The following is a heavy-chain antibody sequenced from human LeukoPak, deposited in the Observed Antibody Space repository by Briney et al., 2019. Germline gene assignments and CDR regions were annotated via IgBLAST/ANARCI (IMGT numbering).Heavy chain of an antibody. CDR3: ARRYCSGGSCYSGGNWFDP. D-gene: IGHD2-15*01. CDR2: IYYSGST. CDR1: GGSLSSYY. J-gene: IGHJ5*02. V-gene: IGHV4-59*08. Sequence: PSETLSLTCTVSGGSLSSYYWSWIRQPPGKGLEWIGYIYYSGSTSYNPSLKSRVTISVDTSKNQFSLKLSSVTAADTAVYYCARRYCSGGSCYSGGNWFDPWGQGTLVTVSS.